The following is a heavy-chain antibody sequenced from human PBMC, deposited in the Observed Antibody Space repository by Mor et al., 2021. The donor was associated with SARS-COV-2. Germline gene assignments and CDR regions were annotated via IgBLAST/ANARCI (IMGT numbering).Heavy chain of an antibody. J-gene: IGHJ6*02. V-gene: IGHV3-66*01. D-gene: IGHD6-25*01. Sequence: DSVKARFTISRDDSKNTVYLQMNNLGADDTAVYYCTRGPAATPDYYYAMDVWGQGTTVTVS. CDR3: TRGPAATPDYYYAMDV.